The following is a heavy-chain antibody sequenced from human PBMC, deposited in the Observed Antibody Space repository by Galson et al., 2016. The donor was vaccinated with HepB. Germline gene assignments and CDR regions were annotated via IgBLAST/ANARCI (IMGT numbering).Heavy chain of an antibody. CDR3: AKDGGYCSDATCYYRNS. CDR2: ITSSSDTM. CDR1: GFIFSVYN. V-gene: IGHV3-48*01. Sequence: SLRLSCAASGFIFSVYNMNWARQAPGKGLEWIAWITSSSDTMYYADSVKGRFTISRDNSKNTLYLQLNSLRAEDTAVYYCAKDGGYCSDATCYYRNSWGQGTLVTVSS. D-gene: IGHD2-15*01. J-gene: IGHJ4*02.